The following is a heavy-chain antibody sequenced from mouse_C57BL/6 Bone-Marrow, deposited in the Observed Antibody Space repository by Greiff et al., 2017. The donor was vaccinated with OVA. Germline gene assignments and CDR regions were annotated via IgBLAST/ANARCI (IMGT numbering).Heavy chain of an antibody. CDR3: AIRYYGSRGGFAY. Sequence: VKLQQPGAELVKPGASVKVSCKASGYTFTSYWMHWVKQRPGQGLEWIGRIHPSDSDTNYNQKFKGKATLTVDKSSSTAYMQLSSLTSEDSAVYYCAIRYYGSRGGFAYWGQGTLVTVSA. CDR2: IHPSDSDT. V-gene: IGHV1-74*01. CDR1: GYTFTSYW. J-gene: IGHJ3*01. D-gene: IGHD1-1*01.